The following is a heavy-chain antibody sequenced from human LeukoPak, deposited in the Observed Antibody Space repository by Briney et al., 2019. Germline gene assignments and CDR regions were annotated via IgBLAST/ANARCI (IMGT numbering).Heavy chain of an antibody. V-gene: IGHV3-30*18. Sequence: GRSLRLSCAASGFTFSSYGMHWVRQAPGKGLEWVAVISYDGSNKYYADSVKGRFTISRDNSKNTLYLQMNSLRAEDTAVYYCAKVYSSGWSRGGRFDYWGQGTLVTVSS. CDR3: AKVYSSGWSRGGRFDY. D-gene: IGHD6-19*01. CDR1: GFTFSSYG. J-gene: IGHJ4*02. CDR2: ISYDGSNK.